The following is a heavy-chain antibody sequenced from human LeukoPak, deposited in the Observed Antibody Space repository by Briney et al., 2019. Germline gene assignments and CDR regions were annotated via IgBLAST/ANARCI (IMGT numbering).Heavy chain of an antibody. CDR1: GFTFSSYA. CDR2: ISGSGGST. CDR3: AKDPSSGWYYFDY. J-gene: IGHJ4*02. Sequence: GGSLRLSCAASGFTFSSYAMSWVRQAPGKGLEWVSAISGSGGSTYYADPVKGRFTISRDNSKNTLYLQMNSLRAEDTAVYYCAKDPSSGWYYFDYWGQGTLVTVSS. D-gene: IGHD6-19*01. V-gene: IGHV3-23*01.